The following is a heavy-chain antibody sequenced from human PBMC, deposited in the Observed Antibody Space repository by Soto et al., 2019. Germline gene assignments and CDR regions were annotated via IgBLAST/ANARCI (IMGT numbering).Heavy chain of an antibody. Sequence: ASVKVSCKASGGTFSSYTISWVRQAPGQGLEWMGRIIPILGIANYAQKFQGRVTITADKSTSTAYMELSSLRSEDTAVYYCARGGYCSGGSCYEDAFDIWGQGTMVTVSS. CDR2: IIPILGIA. J-gene: IGHJ3*02. CDR3: ARGGYCSGGSCYEDAFDI. V-gene: IGHV1-69*02. D-gene: IGHD2-15*01. CDR1: GGTFSSYT.